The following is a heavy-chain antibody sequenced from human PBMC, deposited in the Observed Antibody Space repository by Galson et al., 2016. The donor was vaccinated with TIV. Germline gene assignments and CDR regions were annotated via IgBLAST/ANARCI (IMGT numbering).Heavy chain of an antibody. D-gene: IGHD5-24*01. CDR1: GGTFSSYT. J-gene: IGHJ6*02. CDR2: IIPILDVT. Sequence: SVKVSCKASGGTFSSYTITWVRQAPGQGLEWMGRIIPILDVTYYGQKFQGRVTITADKSTGTAYVELSSLRSEDTAVYYCARVPEMATVIDGKSYYYYYMDVWGQGTTVTVSS. CDR3: ARVPEMATVIDGKSYYYYYMDV. V-gene: IGHV1-69*02.